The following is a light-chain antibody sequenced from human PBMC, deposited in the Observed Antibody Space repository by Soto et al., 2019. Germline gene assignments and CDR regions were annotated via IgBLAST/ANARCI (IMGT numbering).Light chain of an antibody. V-gene: IGKV1-39*01. Sequence: IQMTQSPSFLSASVGDTVTITCRASQSTSRNLTWFQQKPGKAPTLLIYAASSLQSGVPSRFSGSGSGTDFTLTISSLQPEDFATYYCQQRYTRPLTFGGGTKVDI. CDR2: AAS. CDR1: QSTSRN. J-gene: IGKJ4*01. CDR3: QQRYTRPLT.